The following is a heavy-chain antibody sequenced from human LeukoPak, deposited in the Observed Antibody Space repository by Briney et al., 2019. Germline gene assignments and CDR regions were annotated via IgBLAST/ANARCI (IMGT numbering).Heavy chain of an antibody. CDR3: APATMTFDY. V-gene: IGHV1-2*02. D-gene: IGHD5-24*01. Sequence: ASAKVSCKAPGYSFIDYYMHWVRQAPGQGLEWMGWINPKSGGTNYAQKFQDRVTMTTDTSISTAYMELSRLTSDDTAVYYCAPATMTFDYWGQGTLVTVSS. CDR2: INPKSGGT. CDR1: GYSFIDYY. J-gene: IGHJ4*02.